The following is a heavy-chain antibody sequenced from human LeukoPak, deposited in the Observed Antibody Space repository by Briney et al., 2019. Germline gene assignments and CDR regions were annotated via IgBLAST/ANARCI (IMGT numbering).Heavy chain of an antibody. CDR1: GFTFSSYS. D-gene: IGHD5-18*01. V-gene: IGHV3-21*01. CDR3: ARVAYSYGYFDY. Sequence: GGSLRLSCAASGFTFSSYSMNWVRQAPGKGLEWVSSISSSSSYIYYADSVKGRFTISRDNAKNSLYLQTNSLRAEDTAVYYCARVAYSYGYFDYWGQGTLVTVSS. J-gene: IGHJ4*02. CDR2: ISSSSSYI.